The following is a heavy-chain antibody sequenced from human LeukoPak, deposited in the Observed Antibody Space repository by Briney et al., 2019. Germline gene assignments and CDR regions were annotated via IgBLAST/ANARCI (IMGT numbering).Heavy chain of an antibody. D-gene: IGHD4-11*01. CDR1: GYTFTSYY. J-gene: IGHJ3*02. Sequence: EASVKVSCKASGYTFTSYYMHWVRQAPGQGLEWMGIINPSGGSTSYAQKFQGRVTMTRDTSTSTVYMELSSLRSEDTAVYYCARLRTTVTTGGAFDIWGQGTMVTVSS. CDR3: ARLRTTVTTGGAFDI. V-gene: IGHV1-46*01. CDR2: INPSGGST.